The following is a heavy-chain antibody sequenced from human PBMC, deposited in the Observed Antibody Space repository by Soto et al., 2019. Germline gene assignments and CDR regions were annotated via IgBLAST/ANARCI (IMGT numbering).Heavy chain of an antibody. V-gene: IGHV1-69*13. J-gene: IGHJ6*02. CDR1: GGTFSSYA. CDR2: IIPIFGTA. D-gene: IGHD3-10*01. Sequence: SVKVSCKASGGTFSSYAISWVRQAPGQGLEWMGGIIPIFGTANYAQKFQGRVTITADESTSTAYMELSSLRSEDTAVYYCARGITMFRGVHYYYYGMDVWDQGTTVTVSS. CDR3: ARGITMFRGVHYYYYGMDV.